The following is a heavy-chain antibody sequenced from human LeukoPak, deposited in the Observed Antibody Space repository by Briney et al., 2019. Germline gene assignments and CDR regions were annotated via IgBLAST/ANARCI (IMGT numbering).Heavy chain of an antibody. Sequence: GGSLRLSCAASGFTFSSYAMHWVRQAPGKGLEYVSAITSNGGSTYYANSVKGRFTISRDNSKNTLCLQMGSLRAEDMAVYYCARSIFGVVNWFDPWGQGTLVTVSS. J-gene: IGHJ5*02. CDR1: GFTFSSYA. CDR2: ITSNGGST. V-gene: IGHV3-64*01. D-gene: IGHD3-3*02. CDR3: ARSIFGVVNWFDP.